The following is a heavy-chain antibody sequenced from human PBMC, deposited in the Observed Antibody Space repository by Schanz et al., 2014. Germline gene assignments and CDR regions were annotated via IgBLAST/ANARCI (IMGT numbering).Heavy chain of an antibody. CDR2: INPSGGST. D-gene: IGHD3-22*01. J-gene: IGHJ4*02. CDR1: GYTFTSDS. CDR3: ARDYYDSSGYYYCDY. Sequence: QVQLVQSGAEVKKPGASVKVSCKASGYTFTSDSMHWVRQAPGQGLEWMGMINPSGGSTTYAQKFQGRVTMTRDTSISTVYMELSSLRSEDTAMYYCARDYYDSSGYYYCDYWGQGTLVTVSS. V-gene: IGHV1-46*01.